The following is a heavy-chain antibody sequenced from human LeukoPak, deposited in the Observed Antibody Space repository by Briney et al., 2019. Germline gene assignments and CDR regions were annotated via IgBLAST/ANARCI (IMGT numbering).Heavy chain of an antibody. V-gene: IGHV4-59*01. Sequence: PSETLSLTCTVSGGSISSYYWSWIRQPPGKGLEWIGYIYYSGSTNYNPSLKSRVTISVDTSKNQFSLNLSSVIAADTAVYYCARGWGYCSGGDCYFTYFDSWGQGSLVIVSS. CDR3: ARGWGYCSGGDCYFTYFDS. J-gene: IGHJ4*02. CDR2: IYYSGST. CDR1: GGSISSYY. D-gene: IGHD2-15*01.